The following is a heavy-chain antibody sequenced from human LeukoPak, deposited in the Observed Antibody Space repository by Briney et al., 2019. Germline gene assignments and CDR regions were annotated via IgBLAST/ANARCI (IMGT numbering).Heavy chain of an antibody. V-gene: IGHV1-2*02. Sequence: ASVKVSCKASGYTFTGYYMHWVRQAPGQGLEWMGWINPNSGGTNYAQKFQGRVTMTRDTSISTAYMELSSLRSEDTAVYYCARDLGGYNYFGAYWGQGTLVTVSS. D-gene: IGHD5-24*01. CDR2: INPNSGGT. J-gene: IGHJ4*02. CDR3: ARDLGGYNYFGAY. CDR1: GYTFTGYY.